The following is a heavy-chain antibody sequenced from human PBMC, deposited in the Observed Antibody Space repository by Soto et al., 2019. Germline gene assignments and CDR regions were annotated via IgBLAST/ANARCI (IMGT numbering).Heavy chain of an antibody. D-gene: IGHD3-22*01. Sequence: PSETLSLTCTVSGGSINSYYWNWIRQSPGKGLEWIGYIYYSGSTYYNPSLKSRVTISVDTSKNQFSLKLSSVTAADTAVYYCARERGDYYDSSGYLRWFDPWGQGTLVTVSS. V-gene: IGHV4-59*12. CDR1: GGSINSYY. J-gene: IGHJ5*02. CDR3: ARERGDYYDSSGYLRWFDP. CDR2: IYYSGST.